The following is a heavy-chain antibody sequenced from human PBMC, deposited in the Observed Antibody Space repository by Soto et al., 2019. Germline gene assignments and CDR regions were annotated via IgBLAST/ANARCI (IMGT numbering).Heavy chain of an antibody. D-gene: IGHD3-9*01. Sequence: GGSPRLSCAASGFNVSSDYMSWFRQAPGKGLEWVSIMYTGGNTHYADSVKGRVTISRDTSKNMVYLQMNSLRVDDTGVYHCARDSAGILTGYYTYAMDVWDQGTTVTVS. CDR2: MYTGGNT. CDR1: GFNVSSDY. J-gene: IGHJ6*02. CDR3: ARDSAGILTGYYTYAMDV. V-gene: IGHV3-66*01.